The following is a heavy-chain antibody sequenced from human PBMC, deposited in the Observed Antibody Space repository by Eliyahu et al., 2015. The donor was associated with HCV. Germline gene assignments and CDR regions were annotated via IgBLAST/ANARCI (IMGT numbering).Heavy chain of an antibody. D-gene: IGHD2-21*01. CDR3: AKQVFVVDGFDT. CDR1: GGSIRSDDYY. CDR2: IYRSGST. Sequence: QVQLQESGPGLVKPSQTLSLTCTVFGGSIRSDDYYWXXIRQLPGRGLEWIGYIYRSGSTYHNPSLKSRVTMSLDTSKNQFTLKLSSVTAADTAVYYCAKQVFVVDGFDTWGQGTMVTVSS. J-gene: IGHJ3*02. V-gene: IGHV4-31*02.